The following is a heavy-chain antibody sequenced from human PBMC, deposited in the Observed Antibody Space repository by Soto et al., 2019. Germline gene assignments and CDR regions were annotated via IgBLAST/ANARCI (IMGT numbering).Heavy chain of an antibody. J-gene: IGHJ4*02. CDR1: GDSVNSAY. Sequence: QVQLQEMGPGLVKPSQTLTITCIVSGDSVNSAYWSWIRQLPGKGLEWMGNIHHTGKTFYNPSLKSRVAISIDTSQPLFSLKMRSITAADTAVYYCARTDAYNSSFFDSWGQGTVVTVSS. CDR3: ARTDAYNSSFFDS. D-gene: IGHD6-6*01. V-gene: IGHV4-31*03. CDR2: IHHTGKT.